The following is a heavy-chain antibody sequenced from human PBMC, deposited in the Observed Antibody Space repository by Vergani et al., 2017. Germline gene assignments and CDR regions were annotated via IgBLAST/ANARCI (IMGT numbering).Heavy chain of an antibody. CDR1: GFTFSSYW. J-gene: IGHJ3*02. D-gene: IGHD6-6*01. CDR2: INSDGSST. V-gene: IGHV3-74*01. CDR3: ARRFGGSSPGAFDI. Sequence: EVQLVESGGGLVQPGGSLRLSCAASGFTFSSYWMHWVRQAPGKGLVWVSRINSDGSSTSYADSVKGRFTISRDNAKNTLYLQMDSLRAEGTAVYYGARRFGGSSPGAFDIWGQGTMVTVSS.